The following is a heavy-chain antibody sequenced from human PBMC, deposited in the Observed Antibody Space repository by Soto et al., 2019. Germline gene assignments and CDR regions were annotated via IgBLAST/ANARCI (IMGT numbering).Heavy chain of an antibody. CDR1: GFTFDDYA. CDR2: IDWNGGST. D-gene: IGHD1-26*01. CDR3: VKGRGSYFVYFGLDV. Sequence: EVQLVESGGGLVQPGRSLRLSCVASGFTFDDYAMHWVRQTPGKGLEWVSSIDWNGGSTAYADSVKGRFTISRVNARNSLYLQMNSLRPDDTALYYCVKGRGSYFVYFGLDVWGQGTTVTVSS. V-gene: IGHV3-9*01. J-gene: IGHJ6*02.